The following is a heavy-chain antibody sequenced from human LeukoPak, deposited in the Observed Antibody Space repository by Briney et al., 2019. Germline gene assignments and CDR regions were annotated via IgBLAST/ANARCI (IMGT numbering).Heavy chain of an antibody. CDR1: GGSISSYY. Sequence: SSETLSLTCTVSGGSISSYYWSWIRQPPGKGLEWIGYIYYSGSTNYNPSLKSRVTISEDTSKNQFSLKLSSVTAADTAVYYCAREALNAYDSSGYYAWGQGTLVTVSS. V-gene: IGHV4-59*01. CDR3: AREALNAYDSSGYYA. CDR2: IYYSGST. J-gene: IGHJ4*02. D-gene: IGHD3-22*01.